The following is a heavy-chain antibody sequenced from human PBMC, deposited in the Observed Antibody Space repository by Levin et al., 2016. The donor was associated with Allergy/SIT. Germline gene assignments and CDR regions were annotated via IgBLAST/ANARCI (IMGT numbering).Heavy chain of an antibody. CDR2: TYYTGTT. V-gene: IGHV4-59*01. J-gene: IGHJ6*03. CDR3: ASRSRNNIMSTIRPPYYFYYYMDV. D-gene: IGHD5/OR15-5a*01. Sequence: WIRQPPGKGLEWIGNTYYTGTTKYNPSLKSRVTISVDTSRNQFSLTLNSVTAADTAVYYCASRSRNNIMSTIRPPYYFYYYMDVWGKGITVTVSS.